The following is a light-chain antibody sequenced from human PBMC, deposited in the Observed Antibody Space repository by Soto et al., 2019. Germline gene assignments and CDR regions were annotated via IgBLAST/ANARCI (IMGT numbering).Light chain of an antibody. CDR2: GAA. J-gene: IGKJ2*01. V-gene: IGKV3-20*01. CDR3: QQYGSSPPNT. Sequence: EIVLTQSPGTLSLSPGERATLSCRASQSVSRSYLAWYQQKPGQAPMLLIYGAASRATGIPDRLRGSGSETDVTLLISRREPEEVAVYYWQQYGSSPPNTFGEGTKLEIK. CDR1: QSVSRSY.